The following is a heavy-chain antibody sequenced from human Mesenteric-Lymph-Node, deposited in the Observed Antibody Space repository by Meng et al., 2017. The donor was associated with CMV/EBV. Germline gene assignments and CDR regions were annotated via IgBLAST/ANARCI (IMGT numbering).Heavy chain of an antibody. J-gene: IGHJ4*02. CDR3: ARSYGSGSTNDY. CDR2: IYYSGST. V-gene: IGHV4-61*01. D-gene: IGHD3-10*01. CDR1: GASVSSGSYY. Sequence: VSGASVSSGSYYWSWIRQPPGKGLEWTGYIYYSGSTNYNPSLKSRVTISVDTSKNQFSLKLSSVTAADTAVYYCARSYGSGSTNDYWGQGTLVTVSS.